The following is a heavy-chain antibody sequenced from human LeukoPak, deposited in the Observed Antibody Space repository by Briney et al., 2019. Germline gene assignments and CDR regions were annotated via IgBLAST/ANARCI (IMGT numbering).Heavy chain of an antibody. Sequence: GGSLRLSCAASGFTFGHYAMSWVRQAPGKGLEWVAAISGDHATYDSNSLRGRFTISRDNSKNMLYLQMNGLRAEDSAVYYRAKDTQGVRGNFLFEYWGQGTLVTVSS. J-gene: IGHJ4*02. V-gene: IGHV3-23*01. CDR1: GFTFGHYA. D-gene: IGHD2-8*01. CDR3: AKDTQGVRGNFLFEY. CDR2: ISGDHAT.